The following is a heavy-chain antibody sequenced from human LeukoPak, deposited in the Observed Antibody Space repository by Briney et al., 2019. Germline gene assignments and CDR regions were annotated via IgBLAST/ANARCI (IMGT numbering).Heavy chain of an antibody. CDR3: AKRGGYSYANYYYYYMDV. D-gene: IGHD5-18*01. V-gene: IGHV3-30*02. CDR2: IRYDGSNK. CDR1: GFTFSSYG. J-gene: IGHJ6*03. Sequence: GGSLRLSCAASGFTFSSYGMHWVRQAPGKGLEWVAFIRYDGSNKYYADSVKGRFTISRDNSKNTLYLQMNSLRAEDTAVYYRAKRGGYSYANYYYYYMDVWGKGTTVTVSS.